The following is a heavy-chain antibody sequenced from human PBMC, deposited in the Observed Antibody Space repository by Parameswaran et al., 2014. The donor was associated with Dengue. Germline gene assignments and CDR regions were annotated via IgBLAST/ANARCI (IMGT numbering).Heavy chain of an antibody. CDR2: IKPSGSST. Sequence: WVRQAPGQGLEWVGMIKPSGSSTTYAQNFQGRVTMTWDTSASTVYMELGGLRSEDTAVYYCARLDYHYYYGMDVWGQGTTVTVSS. CDR3: ARLDYHYYYGMDV. V-gene: IGHV1-46*01. J-gene: IGHJ6*02.